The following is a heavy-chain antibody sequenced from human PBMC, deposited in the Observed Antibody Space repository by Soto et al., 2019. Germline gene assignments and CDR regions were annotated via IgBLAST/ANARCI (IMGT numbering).Heavy chain of an antibody. V-gene: IGHV3-7*01. CDR1: GFTFSSFW. Sequence: GSLRLSCAASGFTFSSFWMDWVRQAPGKGLEWVANISPDGSEKHYVDSVKGRFTISRDNARNSLYLQMSSLTAEDSALYYCSRSLNSWGQGTRVTVSS. J-gene: IGHJ4*02. CDR2: ISPDGSEK. CDR3: SRSLNS.